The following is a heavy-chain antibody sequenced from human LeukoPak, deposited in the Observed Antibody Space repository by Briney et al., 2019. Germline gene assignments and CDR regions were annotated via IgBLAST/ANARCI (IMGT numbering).Heavy chain of an antibody. V-gene: IGHV3-13*01. D-gene: IGHD5-18*01. CDR3: VREARGYHYTYFDY. Sequence: PGGSLRLSCTASGLTLGGHDMHWVRQTTGDGLEWVAVASAGHHAFYAGSVRGRFTVSREDAKNSLFLQMNSLRAGDTAIYYCVREARGYHYTYFDYWGQGSLVTVSS. CDR1: GLTLGGHD. J-gene: IGHJ4*02. CDR2: ASAGHHA.